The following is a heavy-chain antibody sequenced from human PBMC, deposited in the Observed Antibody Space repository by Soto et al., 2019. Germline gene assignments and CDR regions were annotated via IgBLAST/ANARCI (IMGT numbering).Heavy chain of an antibody. V-gene: IGHV3-23*01. CDR1: GLTFSSYA. D-gene: IGHD3-3*01. Sequence: GSLRLSCTASGLTFSSYAMTWVRQAPGKGLEWVSSISGSGGATYYADSVEGRFTISRDDSKNTLFLQMDSLRAEDTALYYCAKAGRPFYDLWSENRFDPWGQGTLVTVSS. J-gene: IGHJ5*02. CDR2: ISGSGGAT. CDR3: AKAGRPFYDLWSENRFDP.